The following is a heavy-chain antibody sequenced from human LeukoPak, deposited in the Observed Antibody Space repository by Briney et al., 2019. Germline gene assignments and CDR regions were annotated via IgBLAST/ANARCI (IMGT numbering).Heavy chain of an antibody. V-gene: IGHV4-39*02. CDR3: ARGHKNNWFDP. Sequence: SETLSLTCTGSGDSVYTGSYFWSWIRQSPGKKLEWIGRISYGGDTYYNPSLRNRVIISADASKNQFPLTLNSVTAADTALYFCARGHKNNWFDPWGQGTLVTVSS. CDR1: GDSVYTGSYF. J-gene: IGHJ5*02. CDR2: ISYGGDT.